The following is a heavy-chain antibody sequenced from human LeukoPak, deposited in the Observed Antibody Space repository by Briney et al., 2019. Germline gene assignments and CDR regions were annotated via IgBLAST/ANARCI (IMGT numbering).Heavy chain of an antibody. D-gene: IGHD2-8*02. V-gene: IGHV3-53*01. Sequence: HPGGSLRLSCAASGFTITTNYMNWVRQAPGKGLEWVSVIYGDDETNYADSVKGRFTISRDNSKNTLYLQMNSLRADDTAVYYCARGWWGIDYWGQGTLVTVSS. CDR1: GFTITTNY. J-gene: IGHJ4*02. CDR2: IYGDDET. CDR3: ARGWWGIDY.